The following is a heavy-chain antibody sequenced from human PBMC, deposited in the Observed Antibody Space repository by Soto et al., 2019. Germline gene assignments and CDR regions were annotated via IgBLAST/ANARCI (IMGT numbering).Heavy chain of an antibody. Sequence: QVQLVESGGGVVQPGRSLRLSCAASGFTFSSYAMHWVRQAPGKGLEWVAVISYDGSNKYYADSVKGRFTISRDNSKNTLYLQMNSLRAEDTAVYYCARERRFLDQIVVGLYYYGMDVWGQGTTVTVSS. CDR2: ISYDGSNK. D-gene: IGHD3-22*01. CDR1: GFTFSSYA. V-gene: IGHV3-30-3*01. J-gene: IGHJ6*02. CDR3: ARERRFLDQIVVGLYYYGMDV.